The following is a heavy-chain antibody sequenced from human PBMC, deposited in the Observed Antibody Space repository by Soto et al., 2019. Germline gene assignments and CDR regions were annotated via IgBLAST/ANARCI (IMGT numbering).Heavy chain of an antibody. J-gene: IGHJ4*02. CDR3: ARVIVSNSPKFDS. CDR1: GYTFPDYY. D-gene: IGHD1-26*01. V-gene: IGHV1-2*02. Sequence: QVQLVQSGAEVKKPGASVKVSCKTSGYTFPDYYLHWVRQAPGQGLEWVGWINPYSGDTNYAQKFQGRVTMTRDTSITTAFMELSNLRSDDTAVFYCARVIVSNSPKFDSWGQGTLVTVSS. CDR2: INPYSGDT.